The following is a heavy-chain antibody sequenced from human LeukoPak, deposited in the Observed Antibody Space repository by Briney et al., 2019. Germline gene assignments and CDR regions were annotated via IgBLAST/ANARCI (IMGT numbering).Heavy chain of an antibody. CDR1: GYTFTSYD. CDR3: ARGALLGYCSSTSCLNFDY. V-gene: IGHV1-8*01. J-gene: IGHJ4*02. D-gene: IGHD2-2*01. Sequence: ASVKVSCKASGYTFTSYDINWVRQATGQGLEWMGWMNPNSGNTGYAQKFQGRVTMTRNTSISTAYMELSSLRSDDTAVYYCARGALLGYCSSTSCLNFDYWGQGTLVTVSS. CDR2: MNPNSGNT.